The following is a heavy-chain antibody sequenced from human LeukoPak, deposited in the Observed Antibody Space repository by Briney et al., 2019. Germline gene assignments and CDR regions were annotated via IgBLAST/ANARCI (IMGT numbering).Heavy chain of an antibody. J-gene: IGHJ4*02. CDR2: IKEDGSDK. D-gene: IGHD3-16*01. V-gene: IGHV3-7*01. Sequence: GGSLRLSCAASGFTFSNYWMSWVRQAPGKGLEWVANIKEDGSDKYYVDSVKGRFTISGDNAKNSLYLQMNSLRAEDTAVYYCTRDLGEYDYVDWGQGALVTVSS. CDR3: TRDLGEYDYVD. CDR1: GFTFSNYW.